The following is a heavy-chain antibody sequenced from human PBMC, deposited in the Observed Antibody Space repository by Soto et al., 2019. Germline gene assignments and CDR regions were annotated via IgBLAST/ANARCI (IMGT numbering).Heavy chain of an antibody. D-gene: IGHD3-10*01. CDR2: IHNSGST. Sequence: QQQLQESGPGLVKPSQTLSLTCTVSGGSMNSHDYYWSWIRQPPGKGLEWIGYIHNSGSTYYNPSLKSRLTISSDMTKNQFSLRRNSVTAADTALYFCARGEVRGPFDIWGQGTKVTVSS. J-gene: IGHJ3*02. CDR3: ARGEVRGPFDI. V-gene: IGHV4-30-4*01. CDR1: GGSMNSHDYY.